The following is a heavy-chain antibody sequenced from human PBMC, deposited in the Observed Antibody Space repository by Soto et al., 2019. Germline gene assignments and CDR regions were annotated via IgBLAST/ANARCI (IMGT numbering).Heavy chain of an antibody. CDR2: IHPGDSDT. J-gene: IGHJ6*02. Sequence: PGESLKISCVGSGLSFSRYTVGWVRQVPGKGLEWMGVIHPGDSDTIYSPSFQGQVTISADKSISTAYLQWSSLKASDTAMYYCTLSYGDSYYYYYGMDVWGQGTTVTVSS. D-gene: IGHD4-17*01. V-gene: IGHV5-51*01. CDR3: TLSYGDSYYYYYGMDV. CDR1: GLSFSRYT.